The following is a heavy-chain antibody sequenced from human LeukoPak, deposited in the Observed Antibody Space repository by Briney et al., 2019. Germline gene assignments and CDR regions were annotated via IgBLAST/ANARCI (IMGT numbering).Heavy chain of an antibody. CDR1: GGSISSGGYY. D-gene: IGHD3-22*01. V-gene: IGHV4-31*03. CDR3: ARLWSSGYSGAFDY. J-gene: IGHJ4*02. CDR2: IYYSGST. Sequence: SETLSLTCTVSGGSISSGGYYWSWIRQHPGKGLEWIGYIYYSGSTYYNPSLKSRVTISVDTSKNQFSLKLSSVTAADTAVYYCARLWSSGYSGAFDYWGQGTLVTVSS.